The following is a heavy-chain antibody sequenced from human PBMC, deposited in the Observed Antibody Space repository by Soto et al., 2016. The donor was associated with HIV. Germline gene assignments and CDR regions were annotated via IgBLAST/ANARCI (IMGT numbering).Heavy chain of an antibody. CDR1: GFTFSSYS. Sequence: EVQLVESGGGLVQPGGSLRLSCAASGFTFSSYSMNWVRQAPGKGLEWVSYISSSSSTKYYADSVKGRFTISRDNAKNSLYLQMNSLRAEDTAVYYCARRSNTVTTAYWYFDLVGPGHPGHCLL. CDR2: ISSSSSTK. D-gene: IGHD4-17*01. CDR3: ARRSNTVTTAYWYFDL. V-gene: IGHV3-48*01. J-gene: IGHJ2*01.